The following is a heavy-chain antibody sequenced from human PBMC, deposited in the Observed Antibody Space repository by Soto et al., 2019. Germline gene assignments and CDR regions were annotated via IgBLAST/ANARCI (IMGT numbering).Heavy chain of an antibody. CDR1: GFTFSSYW. D-gene: IGHD6-6*01. CDR3: AREIRELTAARPSRYYFDY. Sequence: GGSLRLSCAASGFTFSSYWMIWVRQAPGKGLEWVANIRQDGIEKYYVDSVKGRFSISRDNAKNSLYLQMNSLRAEDTAVYYCAREIRELTAARPSRYYFDYWGQGTLVTVSS. J-gene: IGHJ4*02. V-gene: IGHV3-7*01. CDR2: IRQDGIEK.